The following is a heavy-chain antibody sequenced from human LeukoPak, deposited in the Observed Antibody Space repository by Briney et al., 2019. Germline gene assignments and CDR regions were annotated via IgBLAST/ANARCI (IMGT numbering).Heavy chain of an antibody. Sequence: SETLSLTCSVSGGSISAYYWNWIRQPPEKGLEWIGCVHYTGRTTYNASLKSRVTISVDTSKSQFSLRLRSVTAADTAVYYCAGATSTAMGFRYFDYWGQGNLITVSS. CDR1: GGSISAYY. CDR3: AGATSTAMGFRYFDY. V-gene: IGHV4-59*01. D-gene: IGHD5-18*01. CDR2: VHYTGRT. J-gene: IGHJ4*02.